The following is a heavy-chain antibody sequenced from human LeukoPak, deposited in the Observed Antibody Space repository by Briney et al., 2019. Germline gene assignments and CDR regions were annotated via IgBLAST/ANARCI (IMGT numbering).Heavy chain of an antibody. CDR1: GGSFSGYY. CDR3: ARLHGGSDY. V-gene: IGHV4-34*01. Sequence: SETLSLTCAVYGGSFSGYYWSWIRQPPGKGLEWIGEINHSGSTNYNPSLKSQVTMSVDKSRNQFSLRLNSLTAADTAVYYCARLHGGSDYWGQGTLVTVSS. J-gene: IGHJ4*02. D-gene: IGHD3-10*01. CDR2: INHSGST.